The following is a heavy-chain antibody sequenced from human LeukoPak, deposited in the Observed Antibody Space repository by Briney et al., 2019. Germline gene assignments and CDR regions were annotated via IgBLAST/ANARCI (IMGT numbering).Heavy chain of an antibody. D-gene: IGHD5-12*01. J-gene: IGHJ3*02. V-gene: IGHV1-69*04. CDR1: GGSFRNYA. CDR2: ITPIVGRA. CDR3: ARESAQYTYGNSGLSFDI. Sequence: SVKVSCKASGGSFRNYAITWVRQAPGQGLEWVGRITPIVGRASYAQQFQGRVTIIADKSTAIVYMELSSLRSEDTAVYYCARESAQYTYGNSGLSFDIWGQGTMVTVSS.